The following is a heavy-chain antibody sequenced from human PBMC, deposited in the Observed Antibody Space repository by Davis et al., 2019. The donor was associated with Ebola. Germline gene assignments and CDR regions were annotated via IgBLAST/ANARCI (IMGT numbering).Heavy chain of an antibody. CDR1: GFSFSNFE. V-gene: IGHV4-34*08. D-gene: IGHD1-26*01. CDR3: AVGNSGSYFGAFDI. Sequence: ESLKISCAASGFSFSNFEINWVRQAPGKGLEWIGEINHSGSTNYNPSLKSRVTISVDTSKNQFSLKLSSVTAADTAVYYCAVGNSGSYFGAFDIWGQGTMVTVSS. CDR2: INHSGST. J-gene: IGHJ3*02.